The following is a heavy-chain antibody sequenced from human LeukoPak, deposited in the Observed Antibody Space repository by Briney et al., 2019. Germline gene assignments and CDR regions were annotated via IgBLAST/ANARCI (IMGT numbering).Heavy chain of an antibody. V-gene: IGHV4-39*07. Sequence: SETLSLTCTVSGGSISSRTYYWGWIRQPPGKGLEWIGSIYYTGSTFYNPSLKSRVTISVDTSKNQFSMKLSSVTAADAAVYFCAREWTTWGAFDIWGQGTMVTVS. J-gene: IGHJ3*02. D-gene: IGHD2/OR15-2a*01. CDR2: IYYTGST. CDR3: AREWTTWGAFDI. CDR1: GGSISSRTYY.